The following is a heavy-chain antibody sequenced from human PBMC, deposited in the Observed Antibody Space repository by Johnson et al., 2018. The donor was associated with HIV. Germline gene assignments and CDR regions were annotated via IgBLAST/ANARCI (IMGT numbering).Heavy chain of an antibody. D-gene: IGHD6-13*01. Sequence: EVQLVESGGGLVQPGGSLRLSCAASGFTVSSNYMSWVRQAPGKGLEWVSVIYSGGSTYYADSVKGRFSISRDNSKNTLYVQMNSLRAEDTAVYYCARDGAYSSSWYSAFDIWGQGTMVTVSS. V-gene: IGHV3-66*02. CDR2: IYSGGST. CDR1: GFTVSSNY. CDR3: ARDGAYSSSWYSAFDI. J-gene: IGHJ3*02.